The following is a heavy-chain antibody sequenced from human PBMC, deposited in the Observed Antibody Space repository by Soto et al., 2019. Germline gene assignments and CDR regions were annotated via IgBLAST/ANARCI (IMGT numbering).Heavy chain of an antibody. J-gene: IGHJ4*02. V-gene: IGHV3-48*01. CDR1: GFTFGSYS. D-gene: IGHD5-18*01. Sequence: EVQLVESGGGLIQPGGSLRLSCAASGFTFGSYSMNWVRQAPGKGLEWVSYISSSSSTIYYADSVEGRFTISRDNAKNSIYLQMNSLRAEDTAVYYCAKDGGYSYGPYDYWGQGTLVTVSS. CDR3: AKDGGYSYGPYDY. CDR2: ISSSSSTI.